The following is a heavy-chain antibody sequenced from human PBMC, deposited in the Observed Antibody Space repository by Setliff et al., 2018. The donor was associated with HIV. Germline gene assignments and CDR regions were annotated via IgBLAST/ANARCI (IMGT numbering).Heavy chain of an antibody. CDR2: INPNSGGT. J-gene: IGHJ4*02. V-gene: IGHV1-2*02. Sequence: ASVKVSCKASGYTFTGYYMHWVRQAPGQGLEWMGWINPNSGGTNYAQKFQGRVTMTRDTSISTAYMELSRLRSDDTAVYYCARTPYSSGRYRGWGQGTLVTVSS. CDR1: GYTFTGYY. CDR3: ARTPYSSGRYRG. D-gene: IGHD6-19*01.